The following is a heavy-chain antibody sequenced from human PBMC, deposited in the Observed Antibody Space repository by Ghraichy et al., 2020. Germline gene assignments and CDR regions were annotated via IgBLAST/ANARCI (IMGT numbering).Heavy chain of an antibody. CDR3: ARANPYYYYFDY. Sequence: SLNISCTVSGGSISSGSYYWSWIRQPAGKGLEWIGRIYTSGSTNYNPSLKSRVTISVDTSKNQFSLKLSSVTAADTAVYYCARANPYYYYFDYWGQGTLVTVSS. V-gene: IGHV4-61*02. D-gene: IGHD1-26*01. CDR2: IYTSGST. CDR1: GGSISSGSYY. J-gene: IGHJ4*02.